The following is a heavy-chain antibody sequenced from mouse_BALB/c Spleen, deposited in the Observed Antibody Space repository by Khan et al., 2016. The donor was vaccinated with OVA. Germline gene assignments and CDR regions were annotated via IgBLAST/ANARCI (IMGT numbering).Heavy chain of an antibody. Sequence: QVRLQQSGPGLVAPSQSLSITCTISGFSLTTYGVHWVRQPPGKGLEWLVVIWSDGTTNYNSALKSRLTITKDNSQRQVFLKMNSLQTDDTAIYFCARQPYYHYNIMDYWGQGTSVTVSS. D-gene: IGHD2-10*01. CDR3: ARQPYYHYNIMDY. CDR1: GFSLTTYG. CDR2: IWSDGTT. J-gene: IGHJ4*01. V-gene: IGHV2-6-1*01.